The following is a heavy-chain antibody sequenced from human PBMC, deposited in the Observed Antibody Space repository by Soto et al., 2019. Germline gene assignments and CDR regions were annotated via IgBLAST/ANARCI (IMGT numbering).Heavy chain of an antibody. D-gene: IGHD3-3*01. CDR2: INAGNGNT. J-gene: IGHJ6*03. Sequence: QVQLVQSGAEVKKPGASVKVSCKASGYTFTSYAMHWVRQAPGQRLEWMGWINAGNGNTKYSQKFQGRVTITRDTSASTTYMELSSLRSEDTALYYCARDGGVKPYDFWGGSPPPYYYYYMDVWGKGTTVTVSS. CDR1: GYTFTSYA. CDR3: ARDGGVKPYDFWGGSPPPYYYYYMDV. V-gene: IGHV1-3*01.